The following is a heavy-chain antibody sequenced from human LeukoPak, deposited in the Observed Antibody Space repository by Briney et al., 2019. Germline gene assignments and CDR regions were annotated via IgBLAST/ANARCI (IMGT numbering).Heavy chain of an antibody. CDR2: INPNSGGT. CDR1: GYTFTGYY. CDR3: ARDPPFEDFDAFDI. V-gene: IGHV1-2*02. D-gene: IGHD3-16*01. Sequence: ASVKVSCKASGYTFTGYYMHWVRQAPGQGLEWMGWINPNSGGTNYAQKFQGRVTMTRDTSISTAYMELSRLRSDDTAVYYCARDPPFEDFDAFDIWGQGTMVTVSS. J-gene: IGHJ3*02.